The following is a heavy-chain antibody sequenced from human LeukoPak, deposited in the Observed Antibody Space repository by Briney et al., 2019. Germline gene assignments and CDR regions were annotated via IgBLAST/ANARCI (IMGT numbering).Heavy chain of an antibody. CDR2: IYTSGTT. V-gene: IGHV4-4*07. D-gene: IGHD4-17*01. CDR3: ARLSTVTTSSDY. CDR1: GGSISSYY. Sequence: PSETLSLTCTVSGGSISSYYWSCIRQPAGKGLEWIGRIYTSGTTHYNPSLKSRVTMSVDTSKNQFSLKLSSVTAADTAVYYCARLSTVTTSSDYWGQGTRVTVSS. J-gene: IGHJ4*02.